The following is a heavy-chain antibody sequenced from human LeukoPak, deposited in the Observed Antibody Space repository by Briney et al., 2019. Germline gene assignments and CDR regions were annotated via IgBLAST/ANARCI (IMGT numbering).Heavy chain of an antibody. Sequence: ASVTVSCKDSGYSFTRYGFSWVRQAPGQGPERMGWVNAYNVSRNYAQQFQGRVTLTTDTSTSTAYMGLRSLRSDDTAVYYCAREVNYLFDPWGQGTLVTVSA. V-gene: IGHV1-18*01. CDR1: GYSFTRYG. J-gene: IGHJ5*02. D-gene: IGHD3-10*01. CDR3: AREVNYLFDP. CDR2: VNAYNVSR.